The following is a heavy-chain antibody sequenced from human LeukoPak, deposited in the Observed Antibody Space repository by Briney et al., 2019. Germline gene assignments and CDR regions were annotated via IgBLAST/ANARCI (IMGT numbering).Heavy chain of an antibody. D-gene: IGHD2-2*01. Sequence: ASVKVSCKASGYTFTSYGISWVRQAPGQGLEWMGWISAYNGNTNYAQKLQGRVTMTTDTSTSTAYMELRSLRPDDTAVYYCARAEYCSSTSCYSSPADYWGQGTLVTVSS. J-gene: IGHJ4*02. V-gene: IGHV1-18*01. CDR3: ARAEYCSSTSCYSSPADY. CDR2: ISAYNGNT. CDR1: GYTFTSYG.